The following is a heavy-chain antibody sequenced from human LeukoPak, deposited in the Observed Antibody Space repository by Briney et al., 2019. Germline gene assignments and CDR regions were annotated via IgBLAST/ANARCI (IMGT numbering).Heavy chain of an antibody. CDR1: GYTFTSYD. D-gene: IGHD3-10*01. CDR3: ARAPRITMVRGVIYWFDP. V-gene: IGHV1-8*03. CDR2: MNPNSGNT. J-gene: IGHJ5*02. Sequence: SGKVSCKASGYTFTSYDINWVRQATGQGLEWMGWMNPNSGNTGYAQKFQGRVTITRNTSISTAYMELSSLRSEDTAVYYCARAPRITMVRGVIYWFDPWGQGTLVTVSS.